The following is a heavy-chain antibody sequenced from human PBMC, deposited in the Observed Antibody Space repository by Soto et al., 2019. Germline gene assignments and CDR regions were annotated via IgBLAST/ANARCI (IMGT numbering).Heavy chain of an antibody. CDR2: ISAYNGNT. CDR1: GYTFTSYG. J-gene: IGHJ5*02. V-gene: IGHV1-18*01. D-gene: IGHD4-17*01. Sequence: ASVKVSCKASGYTFTSYGISWVRQAPGQGLEWAGWISAYNGNTNYAQKLQGRVTMTTDTSTSTAYMELRSLRSDDTAVYYCARDTDYGDYPNWFDPWGQGTLVTVSS. CDR3: ARDTDYGDYPNWFDP.